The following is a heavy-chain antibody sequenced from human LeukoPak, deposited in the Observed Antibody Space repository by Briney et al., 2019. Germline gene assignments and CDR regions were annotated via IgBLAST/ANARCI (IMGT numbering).Heavy chain of an antibody. Sequence: PGGSLRLSCAASGFTFSSYAMSWVRQAPGKGLEWVSAISGSGGSTYYADSVKGRFTISRDNSKNTLYLQMNSLRAEDTAVYYCAKDRPPGDSSGWRAECFQHWGQGTLVTVSS. V-gene: IGHV3-23*01. CDR1: GFTFSSYA. CDR3: AKDRPPGDSSGWRAECFQH. J-gene: IGHJ1*01. D-gene: IGHD6-19*01. CDR2: ISGSGGST.